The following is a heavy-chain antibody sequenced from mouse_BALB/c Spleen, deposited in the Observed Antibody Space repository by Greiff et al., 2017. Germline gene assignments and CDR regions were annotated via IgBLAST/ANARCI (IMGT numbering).Heavy chain of an antibody. D-gene: IGHD1-1*02. CDR3: TRDRGNYAMDY. CDR1: GFTFSSYT. J-gene: IGHJ4*01. CDR2: ISNGGGST. V-gene: IGHV5-12-2*01. Sequence: EVQLVESGGGLVQPGGSLKLSCAASGFTFSSYTMSWVRQTPEKRLEWVAYISNGGGSTYYPDTVKGRFTISRDNAKNTLYLQMSSLKSEDTAMYYCTRDRGNYAMDYWGQGTSVTVSS.